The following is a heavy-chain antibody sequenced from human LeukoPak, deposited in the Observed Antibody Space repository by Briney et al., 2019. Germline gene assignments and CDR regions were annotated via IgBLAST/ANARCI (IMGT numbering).Heavy chain of an antibody. V-gene: IGHV1-18*01. CDR1: GYTFTSYG. CDR2: ISAYNGNT. D-gene: IGHD4-17*01. CDR3: ARFYGDYSPFDY. J-gene: IGHJ4*02. Sequence: ASVKVSCTASGYTFTSYGISWVRQAPGQGLEWMGWISAYNGNTNYAQKLQGRVTMTTDTSASTAYMELRSLRSDDTAVYYCARFYGDYSPFDYWGQGTLVTVSS.